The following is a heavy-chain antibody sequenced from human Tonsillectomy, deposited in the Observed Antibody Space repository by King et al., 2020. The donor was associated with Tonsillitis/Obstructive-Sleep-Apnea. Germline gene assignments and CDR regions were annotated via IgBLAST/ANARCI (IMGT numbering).Heavy chain of an antibody. D-gene: IGHD3-22*01. V-gene: IGHV1-18*01. CDR2: SRPKNGDT. CDR3: ARDYYDSSGYYHGYFQH. J-gene: IGHJ1*01. Sequence: QLVQSGAEVKKPGASVKVSCKASGYTFTSYDITWVRQAPGQGLEWMGWSRPKNGDTNYAQKLQGRVTMTSDTSTNTAYMELSSLRSDDTAVYYCARDYYDSSGYYHGYFQHWGQGTLVTVSS. CDR1: GYTFTSYD.